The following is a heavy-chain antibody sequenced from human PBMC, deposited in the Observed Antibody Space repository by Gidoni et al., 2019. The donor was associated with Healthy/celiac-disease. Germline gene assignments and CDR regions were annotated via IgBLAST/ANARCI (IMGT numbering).Heavy chain of an antibody. CDR2: IYHSGST. J-gene: IGHJ6*02. D-gene: IGHD6-13*01. CDR3: ASSKGIAAAGSYGMDV. Sequence: QVQLQESGPVLVKPSGTLSLTCAVSGSSISSSNWWSWVRQPPGKGLAWIGEIYHSGSTNYNPSLKSRVTISVDKSKNQFSLKLSSVTAADTAVYYCASSKGIAAAGSYGMDVWGQGTTVTVSS. CDR1: GSSISSSNW. V-gene: IGHV4-4*02.